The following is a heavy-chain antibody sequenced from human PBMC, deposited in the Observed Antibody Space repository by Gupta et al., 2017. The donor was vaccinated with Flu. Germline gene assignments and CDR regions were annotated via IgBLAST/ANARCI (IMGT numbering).Heavy chain of an antibody. J-gene: IGHJ6*03. D-gene: IGHD6-6*01. CDR3: ARGAARPNYYYYMDA. V-gene: IGHV5-51*03. Sequence: EVQLVQSGAEVKKPGESLKISCKGSGYSFTTYWIGWVRQMPGKGLEWMGIIYPGDSDTRYSPSFQGQVTISADKSISTAYLQWSSLKASDTAMYYCARGAARPNYYYYMDAWGKGTTVTVSS. CDR1: GYSFTTYW. CDR2: IYPGDSDT.